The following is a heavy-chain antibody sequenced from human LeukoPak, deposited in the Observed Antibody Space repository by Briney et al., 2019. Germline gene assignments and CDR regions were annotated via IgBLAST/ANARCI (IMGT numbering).Heavy chain of an antibody. J-gene: IGHJ4*02. CDR1: GFTFSSYA. Sequence: GGSLRLSCAASGFTFSSYAMSWVRQAPGKGLEWVSAISGSGGSTYYADSVKGRFTISRDNSKNKLYLQMNSLRAEDTAVYCCANTFMAAAGYFAYWGQGTLVTVSS. CDR2: ISGSGGST. V-gene: IGHV3-23*01. CDR3: ANTFMAAAGYFAY. D-gene: IGHD2/OR15-2a*01.